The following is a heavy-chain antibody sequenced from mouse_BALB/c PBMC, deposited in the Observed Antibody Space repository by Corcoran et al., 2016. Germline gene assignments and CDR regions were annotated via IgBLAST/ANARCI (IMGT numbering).Heavy chain of an antibody. Sequence: QVQLQQSGAELMKPGASVKISCKATGYTFSSYWIEWVKQRPGHGLEWIGEILPGSGGTNYNEKFKGKATFTADTSSNTAYMQLSSLTSEDSAVYYCARDGYSYYFDYWGQGTTLTVSS. CDR3: ARDGYSYYFDY. J-gene: IGHJ2*01. CDR1: GYTFSSYW. V-gene: IGHV1-9*01. CDR2: ILPGSGGT. D-gene: IGHD2-3*01.